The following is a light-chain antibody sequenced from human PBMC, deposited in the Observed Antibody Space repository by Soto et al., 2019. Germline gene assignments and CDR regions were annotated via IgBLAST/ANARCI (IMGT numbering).Light chain of an antibody. Sequence: EIVMTQSPATLSVSPGERATLSCRASQSVSSNLAWYQQKPGQAPRLLIYGASTRATGIPARFSGSGSGTEFTLTISSLQSEDVAVYYFQQYNNGPPLTFGVGTKVEIK. CDR2: GAS. J-gene: IGKJ4*01. CDR3: QQYNNGPPLT. V-gene: IGKV3-15*01. CDR1: QSVSSN.